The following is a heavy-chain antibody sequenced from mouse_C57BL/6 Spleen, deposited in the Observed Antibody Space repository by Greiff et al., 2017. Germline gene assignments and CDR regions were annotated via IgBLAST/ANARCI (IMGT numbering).Heavy chain of an antibody. Sequence: VQLQQSGAELVKPGASVKMSCKASGYTFTSYWITWVKQRPGQGLEWIGDIYPGSGSTNYNEKFKSKATLTVDTSSSTAYMQLSSLTSEDSAVYYCARSKGYYSNYQFAYWGQGTLVTVSA. CDR3: ARSKGYYSNYQFAY. V-gene: IGHV1-55*01. D-gene: IGHD2-5*01. CDR2: IYPGSGST. CDR1: GYTFTSYW. J-gene: IGHJ3*01.